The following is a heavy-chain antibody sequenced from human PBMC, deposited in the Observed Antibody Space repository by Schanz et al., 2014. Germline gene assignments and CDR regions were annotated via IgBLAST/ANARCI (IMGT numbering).Heavy chain of an antibody. Sequence: EVKMVESGGGLVKPGGSLRLSCAASGFTFSSYAMSWVRQAPGKGLEWVSAISGSGGSTYYADSVKGRFTISRDNSKNTLYLQMNSLRPEDTAIYYCAKNQYDDVDLSSFYFDFWGQGTLVTVSS. V-gene: IGHV3-23*04. CDR3: AKNQYDDVDLSSFYFDF. J-gene: IGHJ4*02. D-gene: IGHD3-10*02. CDR2: ISGSGGST. CDR1: GFTFSSYA.